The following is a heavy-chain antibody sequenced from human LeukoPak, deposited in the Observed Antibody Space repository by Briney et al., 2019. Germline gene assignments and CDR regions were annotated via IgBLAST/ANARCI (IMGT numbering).Heavy chain of an antibody. CDR1: GFTFSSFG. CDR2: ITSSSS. V-gene: IGHV3-48*04. D-gene: IGHD4-17*01. CDR3: ARDDGDYVPNYFDY. J-gene: IGHJ4*02. Sequence: GGSLRFSCAASGFTFSSFGMNWVRQAPGKGLEWVSYITSSSSADSVKGRFTISRDNAKNSLYLQMNSLRAEDTAVYYCARDDGDYVPNYFDYWGQGTLVTVSS.